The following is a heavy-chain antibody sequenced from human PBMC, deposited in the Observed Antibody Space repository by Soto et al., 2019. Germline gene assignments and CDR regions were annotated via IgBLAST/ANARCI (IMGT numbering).Heavy chain of an antibody. J-gene: IGHJ4*02. CDR2: ISAYNGNT. CDR3: ARQPAPPVY. Sequence: QVQLVQSGAEVKKPGASVKVSCKASGYTFASYAISWMRQAPGQGLEWMGWISAYNGNTNYAQKLQGRVTMTTDTSTSPAYMELRSLGSDDTSVYSCARQPAPPVYWGQGTLVTVSS. CDR1: GYTFASYA. V-gene: IGHV1-18*01.